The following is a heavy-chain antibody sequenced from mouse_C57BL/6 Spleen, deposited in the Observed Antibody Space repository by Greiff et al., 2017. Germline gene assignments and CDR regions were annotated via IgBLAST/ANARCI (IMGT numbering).Heavy chain of an antibody. D-gene: IGHD3-2*02. J-gene: IGHJ4*01. CDR1: GYTFTSYT. Sequence: VQLVESGAELARPGASVKMSCKASGYTFTSYTMHWVKQRPGQGLEWIGYINPSSGYTKYNQKFKDKATLTADKSSSTAYMQLSSLTSEDSAVYYCARWDSSGYGYAMDYWGQGTSVTVSS. CDR2: INPSSGYT. V-gene: IGHV1-4*01. CDR3: ARWDSSGYGYAMDY.